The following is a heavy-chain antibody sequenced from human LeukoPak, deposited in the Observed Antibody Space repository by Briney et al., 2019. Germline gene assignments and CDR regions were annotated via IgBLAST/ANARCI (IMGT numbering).Heavy chain of an antibody. V-gene: IGHV1-2*02. CDR1: GYTFTGYY. D-gene: IGHD1-26*01. CDR3: AGVERELWNHRNFDY. Sequence: ASVKVSCKASGYTFTGYYMHWVRQAPGQGLEWMGWINPNSGGTNYAQKFQGRVTMTRDTFISTAYMELSRLRSDDTAVYYCAGVERELWNHRNFDYWGQGTLVTVSS. CDR2: INPNSGGT. J-gene: IGHJ4*02.